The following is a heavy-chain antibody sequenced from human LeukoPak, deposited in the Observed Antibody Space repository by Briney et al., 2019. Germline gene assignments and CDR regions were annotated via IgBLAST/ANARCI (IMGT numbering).Heavy chain of an antibody. CDR3: ARRRWLDLQRAFDI. J-gene: IGHJ3*02. CDR1: GFTFTTYS. CDR2: ISSSSTYI. Sequence: GGSLRLSCAASGFTFTTYSIIWVRQAPGKGLEWVSSISSSSTYIYYADSVKGRFTISRDNAKNSLYLQMNSLRAEDTAVYYCARRRWLDLQRAFDIWGQGTMVTVSS. V-gene: IGHV3-21*01. D-gene: IGHD3-22*01.